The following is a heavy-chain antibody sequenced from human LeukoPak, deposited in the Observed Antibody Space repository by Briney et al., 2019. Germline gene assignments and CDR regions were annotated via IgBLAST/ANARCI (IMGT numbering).Heavy chain of an antibody. J-gene: IGHJ4*02. CDR2: ISSSSSYI. CDR3: AREEDTAMATFQAY. D-gene: IGHD5-18*01. V-gene: IGHV3-21*01. Sequence: GGSLRLSCAASGFIVSSNYMSWVRQAPGKGLEWVSSISSSSSYIYYADSVKGRFTISRDNAKNSLYLQMNSLRAEDTAVYYCAREEDTAMATFQAYWGQGTLVTVSS. CDR1: GFIVSSNY.